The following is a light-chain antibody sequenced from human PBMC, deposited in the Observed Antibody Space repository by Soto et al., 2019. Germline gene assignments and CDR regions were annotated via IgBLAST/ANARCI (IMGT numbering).Light chain of an antibody. CDR3: QQYNNWPRT. Sequence: EIVKTQSPATLSVSPGDIATLSCRASQSVSSNLAWYQQKPGQAPRLLMNGASTRATGIPARFSGSGSGTEFTLTISSLQSEDFAVYYCQQYNNWPRTFGQGTKVDI. J-gene: IGKJ1*01. V-gene: IGKV3-15*01. CDR2: GAS. CDR1: QSVSSN.